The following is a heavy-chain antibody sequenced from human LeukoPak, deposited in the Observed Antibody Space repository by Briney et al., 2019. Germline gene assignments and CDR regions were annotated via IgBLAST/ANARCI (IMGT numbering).Heavy chain of an antibody. CDR1: AYTLTGYY. V-gene: IGHV1-2*02. D-gene: IGHD6-19*01. CDR2: INPDSGGT. J-gene: IGHJ4*02. CDR3: AREGSGWYGNFDY. Sequence: GASVKVSCKASAYTLTGYYMHWVRQAPGQGREWMGWINPDSGGTNNAQKFQGRVAMTRETSLSTAYMEVSRLRSDDTAVYYCAREGSGWYGNFDYWGQGTLVTVSS.